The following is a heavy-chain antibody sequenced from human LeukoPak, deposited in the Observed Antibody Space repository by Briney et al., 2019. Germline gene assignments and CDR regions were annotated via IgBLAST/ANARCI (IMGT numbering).Heavy chain of an antibody. D-gene: IGHD3-22*01. CDR3: ASGSSGYYTIDY. V-gene: IGHV1-69*04. CDR1: GGTFSHYA. Sequence: SVTVSCQASGGTFSHYAMRWVRQAPGQGLEWMGRIIPILGIANYAQKFQGRVTITADKSTSTAYMELSSLRSEDTAVYYCASGSSGYYTIDYSGPGNPVTVSS. CDR2: IIPILGIA. J-gene: IGHJ4*01.